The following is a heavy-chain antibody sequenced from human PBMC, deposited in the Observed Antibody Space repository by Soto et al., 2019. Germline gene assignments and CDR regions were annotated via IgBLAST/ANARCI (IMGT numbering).Heavy chain of an antibody. J-gene: IGHJ3*02. D-gene: IGHD6-19*01. CDR1: GYTFTSYG. V-gene: IGHV1-18*01. CDR2: ISAYNGNT. CDR3: ARMEDSSGWYHAFAI. Sequence: ASVKVSCKASGYTFTSYGISWVRQAPGQGLEWMGWISAYNGNTNYAQKLQGRVTMTTDTSTSTAYMELRSLRSDDTAVYYCARMEDSSGWYHAFAIWGQGTMVTVSS.